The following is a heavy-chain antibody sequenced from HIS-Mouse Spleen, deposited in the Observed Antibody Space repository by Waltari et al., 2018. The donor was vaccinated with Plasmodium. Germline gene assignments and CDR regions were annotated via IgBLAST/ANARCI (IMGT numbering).Heavy chain of an antibody. CDR2: IYSGGST. CDR1: GFTVSSHY. V-gene: IGHV3-53*02. Sequence: EVQLVETGGGLIQPGGSLNLSCAASGFTVSSHYMSWVRQAPGKGLEGVSVIYSGGSTYYADSVKGRFTISRDNSKNTLYLQMNSLRAEDTAVYYCARAAIAWGSPYYFDYWGQGTLVTVSS. D-gene: IGHD7-27*01. CDR3: ARAAIAWGSPYYFDY. J-gene: IGHJ4*02.